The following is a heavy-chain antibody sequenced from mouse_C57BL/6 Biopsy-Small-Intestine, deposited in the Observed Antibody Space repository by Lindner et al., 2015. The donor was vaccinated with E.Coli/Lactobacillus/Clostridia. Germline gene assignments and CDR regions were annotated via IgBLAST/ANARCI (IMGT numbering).Heavy chain of an antibody. CDR1: GYTFTNYH. CDR2: INPSVGNT. J-gene: IGHJ4*01. Sequence: SVKVSCKASGYTFTNYHVQWVRQAPGQGLEWMGIINPSVGNTGYAQKFHDRVTMTRDTSTSTVYMELSSLRSEDTAVYYCARDLMTARGSRAVDYWGQGTLVTVSS. D-gene: IGHD2-13*01. CDR3: ARDLMTARGSRAVDY. V-gene: IGHV1-59*01.